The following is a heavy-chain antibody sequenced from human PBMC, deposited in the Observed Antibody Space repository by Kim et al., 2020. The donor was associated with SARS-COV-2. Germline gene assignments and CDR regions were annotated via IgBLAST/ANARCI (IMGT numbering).Heavy chain of an antibody. D-gene: IGHD2-2*01. Sequence: ASVKVSCKASGYTFTSYDISWVRQAPGQGLEWMGWISAYNGNTNYAQKLQGRVTMTTDTSTNTAYMELRSLRSDDTAVYYCARDCSSTSCYRGRYYYVMDVWGQGTTITVSS. CDR1: GYTFTSYD. J-gene: IGHJ6*02. CDR3: ARDCSSTSCYRGRYYYVMDV. V-gene: IGHV1-18*01. CDR2: ISAYNGNT.